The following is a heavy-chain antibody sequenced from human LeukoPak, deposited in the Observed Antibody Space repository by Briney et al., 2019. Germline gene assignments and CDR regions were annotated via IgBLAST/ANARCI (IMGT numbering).Heavy chain of an antibody. Sequence: ASVKVSCKASGYTFTSYYMHWVRQAPGQGLEWMGIINPSGGSTSYAQKFQGRVTMTKDMSTSTVYMELSSLRSEDTAVYYCATSVADGYNVVNFDYWGQGTLVTVSS. CDR3: ATSVADGYNVVNFDY. J-gene: IGHJ4*02. D-gene: IGHD5-24*01. CDR2: INPSGGST. V-gene: IGHV1-46*01. CDR1: GYTFTSYY.